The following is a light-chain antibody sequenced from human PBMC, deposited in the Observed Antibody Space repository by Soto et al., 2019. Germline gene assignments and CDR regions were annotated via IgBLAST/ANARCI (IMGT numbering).Light chain of an antibody. J-gene: IGKJ1*01. Sequence: DIQMTQSPSSLSASVGDRFTITCRASQSFTSGLAWYQQKPGKAPKLLIFQTSSLESGVPSRFSGSGSGTDLTLTISSLQPDDFATYYCQHQKTFGQGTKGDIK. CDR3: QHQKT. CDR2: QTS. V-gene: IGKV1-5*03. CDR1: QSFTSG.